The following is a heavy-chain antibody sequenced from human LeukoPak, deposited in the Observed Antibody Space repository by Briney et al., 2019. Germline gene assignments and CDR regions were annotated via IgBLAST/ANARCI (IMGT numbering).Heavy chain of an antibody. J-gene: IGHJ5*02. CDR1: GGSTSSDNYE. D-gene: IGHD3-10*01. CDR3: ARYGSGSTWFDP. CDR2: INYSGST. Sequence: PSQTLSFTCTVSGGSTSSDNYEWSWIRQPPRKCLEWIGYINYSGSTYYNPSLKSRVTISVDTSKNHFSLKLSSVTAADTAVYYCARYGSGSTWFDPWGQGTLVTVSS. V-gene: IGHV4-30-4*01.